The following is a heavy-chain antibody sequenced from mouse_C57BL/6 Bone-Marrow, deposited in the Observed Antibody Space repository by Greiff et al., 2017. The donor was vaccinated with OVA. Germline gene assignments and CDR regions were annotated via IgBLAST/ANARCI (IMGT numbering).Heavy chain of an antibody. Sequence: VMLVESGPELVKPGASVKLSCKASGYTFTSYDINWVKQRPGQGLEWIGWIYPRDGSTKYNEKFKGKTTLTVDTSSSTAYMELRSLTSEDSAVYFVSRSVLYGGVAYWGQGTLVTVSA. CDR1: GYTFTSYD. D-gene: IGHD1-1*01. J-gene: IGHJ3*01. CDR3: SRSVLYGGVAY. V-gene: IGHV1-85*01. CDR2: IYPRDGST.